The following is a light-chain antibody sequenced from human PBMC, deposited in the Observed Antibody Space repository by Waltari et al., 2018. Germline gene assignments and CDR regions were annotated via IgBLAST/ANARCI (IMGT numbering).Light chain of an antibody. V-gene: IGKV1-39*01. CDR2: AVS. J-gene: IGKJ1*01. CDR1: QNINTY. Sequence: DIQMTQSPSSLSASVGDRVTITCRTSQNINTYLNWYQQKPGKAPKLLIHAVSKVESGGPSRFSGNRSGTDFTLTISSLQPEDFAIYYCQQSYSNFRTFGQGTKVEMK. CDR3: QQSYSNFRT.